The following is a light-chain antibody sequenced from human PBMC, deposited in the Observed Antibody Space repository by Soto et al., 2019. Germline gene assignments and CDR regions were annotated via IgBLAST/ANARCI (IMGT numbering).Light chain of an antibody. J-gene: IGKJ4*01. CDR2: AAS. V-gene: IGKV1-39*01. CDR1: QNINSY. Sequence: DIQMTQSPSSLSASVGDRVTITCRASQNINSYLNWYQQKVGKAPKLLINAASTLQSGVPLRFRGSGSGTDFSLTISSLQPEDFATYYCQESYNLHTFGGGTKVEI. CDR3: QESYNLHT.